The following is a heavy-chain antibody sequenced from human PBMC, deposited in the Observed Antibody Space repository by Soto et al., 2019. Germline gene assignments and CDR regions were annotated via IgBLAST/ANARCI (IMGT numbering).Heavy chain of an antibody. Sequence: ASVKVSCKASGYTFTSYGISWVRQALGQGLEWMGWISAYNGNTNYAQKLQGRVTMTTDTSTSTAYMELRSLRSDDTAVYYCARDPCSSTSCYTGGYYYYGMDVWGQGTTVTVSS. CDR2: ISAYNGNT. J-gene: IGHJ6*02. CDR3: ARDPCSSTSCYTGGYYYYGMDV. D-gene: IGHD2-2*02. V-gene: IGHV1-18*04. CDR1: GYTFTSYG.